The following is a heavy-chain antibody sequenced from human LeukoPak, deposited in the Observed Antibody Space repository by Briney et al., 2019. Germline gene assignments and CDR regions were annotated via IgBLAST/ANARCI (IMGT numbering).Heavy chain of an antibody. V-gene: IGHV1-2*02. CDR1: GYTFIGYY. CDR2: INPQSGDT. Sequence: ASVKASCKASGYTFIGYYIHWVRQAPGQGLEWMGWINPQSGDTNYRKKFQGRVTVTRDTSITTGYMELRRLTSDDTAVYFCARGSEYYFDQWGQGTLVTISS. J-gene: IGHJ4*02. CDR3: ARGSEYYFDQ.